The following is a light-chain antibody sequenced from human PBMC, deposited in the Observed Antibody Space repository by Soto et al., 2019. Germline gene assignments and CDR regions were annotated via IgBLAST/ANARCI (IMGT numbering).Light chain of an antibody. CDR1: QSISSW. V-gene: IGKV1-5*01. CDR3: QQSYIVPYT. J-gene: IGKJ2*01. CDR2: DAS. Sequence: DIQMTQSPSTLSASVGDRVTITCRASQSISSWLAWYQQKPGKAPKLLIYDASSLESGVPSRFSGSGLGTDFTLTIKSLQPEDFGVYYCQQSYIVPYTFGRGTSLDI.